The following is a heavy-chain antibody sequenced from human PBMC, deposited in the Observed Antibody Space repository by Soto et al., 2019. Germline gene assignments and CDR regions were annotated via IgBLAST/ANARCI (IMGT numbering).Heavy chain of an antibody. CDR1: GGSISSYY. J-gene: IGHJ6*02. Sequence: PSETLSLTCTVSGGSISSYYWSWIRQPPGKGLEWIGYIYYSGSTNYNPSLKSRVTISVDTSKNQFSLKLSSVTAADTAVYYCARDQLQPKNYYYYGMDVWGQGTTVTVSS. V-gene: IGHV4-59*01. D-gene: IGHD2-2*01. CDR3: ARDQLQPKNYYYYGMDV. CDR2: IYYSGST.